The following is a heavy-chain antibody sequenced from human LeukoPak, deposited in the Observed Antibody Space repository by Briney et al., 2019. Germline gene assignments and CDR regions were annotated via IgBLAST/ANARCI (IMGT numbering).Heavy chain of an antibody. CDR2: ISGGST. CDR1: GFTFSSYA. J-gene: IGHJ6*02. D-gene: IGHD6-19*01. CDR3: ATRLVPYYYYYYGMDV. Sequence: GGSLRLSCAASGFTFSSYAMSWVRQAPGKGLEWVSAISGGSTYYADSVKGRFTISRDNSKNTLYLQMNSLRAEDTAVYYCATRLVPYYYYYYGMDVWGQGTTVTVSS. V-gene: IGHV3-23*01.